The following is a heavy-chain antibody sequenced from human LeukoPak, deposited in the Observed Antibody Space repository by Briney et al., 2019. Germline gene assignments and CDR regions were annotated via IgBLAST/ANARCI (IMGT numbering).Heavy chain of an antibody. V-gene: IGHV4-39*07. Sequence: SETLSLTCTVSIGSIRTSDYNWAWIRQPPGKGLGWIGTISFAGTSDYNPSLRSRVTMLLDSSKAQLSLRVISVTAADTATYYCAGDSRNTWFYDWGRGTLVTVSS. CDR1: IGSIRTSDYN. CDR2: ISFAGTS. CDR3: AGDSRNTWFYD. J-gene: IGHJ1*01. D-gene: IGHD3-10*01.